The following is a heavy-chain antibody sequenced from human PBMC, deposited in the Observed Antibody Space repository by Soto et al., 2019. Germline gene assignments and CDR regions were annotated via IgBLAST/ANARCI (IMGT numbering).Heavy chain of an antibody. CDR1: GYTFTSYY. J-gene: IGHJ4*02. CDR2: INPSGGST. D-gene: IGHD4-17*01. Sequence: QVLLVQSGAEVKKPGASVKVSCKASGYTFTSYYIHWVRQAPGQGLEWMGIINPSGGSTNYAQELQGSVTVTRDTSTSTVYMGLRSLRSDDTAVYYCVTRGPSTVTTAFDYWGQGTLVTVSS. CDR3: VTRGPSTVTTAFDY. V-gene: IGHV1-46*01.